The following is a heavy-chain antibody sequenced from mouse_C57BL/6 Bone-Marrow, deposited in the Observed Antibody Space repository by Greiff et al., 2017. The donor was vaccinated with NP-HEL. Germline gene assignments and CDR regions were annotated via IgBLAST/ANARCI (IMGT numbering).Heavy chain of an antibody. J-gene: IGHJ1*03. D-gene: IGHD1-1*01. Sequence: EVKLVESGGGLVQPGGSMKLSCVASGFTFSNYWMNWVRQSPEKGLEWVAQIRLKSDNYATHYAESVKGRFTISRDDSKSSVYLQMNNLRAEDTGIYYCTSSFITTVVGWYFDVWGTGTTVTVSS. V-gene: IGHV6-3*01. CDR1: GFTFSNYW. CDR2: IRLKSDNYAT. CDR3: TSSFITTVVGWYFDV.